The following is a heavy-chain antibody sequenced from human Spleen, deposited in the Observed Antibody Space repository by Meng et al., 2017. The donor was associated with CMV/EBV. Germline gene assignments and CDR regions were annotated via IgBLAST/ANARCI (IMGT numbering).Heavy chain of an antibody. J-gene: IGHJ4*02. CDR3: AKLGGGGVSVGPTDITDY. CDR2: IRYDAINK. CDR1: GFTVSDYG. Sequence: GESLKISCAASGFTVSDYGMHWVRQAPGKGLEWVAFIRYDAINKYYAESVKGRFTISRDNSKNTLYLQMNSLRAEDTAVYYCAKLGGGGVSVGPTDITDYWGQGTLVTVSS. V-gene: IGHV3-30*02. D-gene: IGHD2-8*02.